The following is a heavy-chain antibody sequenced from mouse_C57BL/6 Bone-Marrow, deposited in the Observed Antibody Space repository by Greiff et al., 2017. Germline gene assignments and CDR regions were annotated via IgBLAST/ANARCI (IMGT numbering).Heavy chain of an antibody. CDR3: ARRGYPDY. V-gene: IGHV3-6*01. D-gene: IGHD2-2*01. Sequence: DVQLQESGPGLVKPSQSLSLTCSVTGYSITSGYYWNWIRQFPGNKLEWMGYISYDGSNNYNPSLKNRISITRDTSKNQFFLKLNSVTTEDTATYYCARRGYPDYWGQGTTLTVSS. CDR2: ISYDGSN. J-gene: IGHJ2*01. CDR1: GYSITSGYY.